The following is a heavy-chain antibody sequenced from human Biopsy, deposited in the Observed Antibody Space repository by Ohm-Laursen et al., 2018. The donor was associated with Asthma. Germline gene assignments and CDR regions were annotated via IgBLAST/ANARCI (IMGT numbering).Heavy chain of an antibody. D-gene: IGHD1-1*01. CDR3: VRDGTDDAFDI. CDR1: GFSFSRYG. Sequence: SLRLSCTASGFSFSRYGMHWVRQAPGKGLEWVAVISFDGSNKYYGDSVKGRFIMARDNSKNTLDLQMNSLREEDTAVYYCVRDGTDDAFDIWGQGTVVSVSS. CDR2: ISFDGSNK. V-gene: IGHV3-30*03. J-gene: IGHJ3*02.